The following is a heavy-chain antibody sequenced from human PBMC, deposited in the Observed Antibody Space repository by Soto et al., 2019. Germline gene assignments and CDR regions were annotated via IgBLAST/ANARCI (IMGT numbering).Heavy chain of an antibody. CDR1: GGSFSGYY. J-gene: IGHJ4*02. D-gene: IGHD5-12*01. CDR3: ARTLWIPFDY. Sequence: QVQLQQWGAGLLKPSETLSLTCAVYGGSFSGYYWSWLRQPPGQGLEWIGEINHSGSTNYNPSLTSRVTISVDTSKNQFSLKLSSVTAADTAVYYCARTLWIPFDYWGQGTLVTVSS. V-gene: IGHV4-34*01. CDR2: INHSGST.